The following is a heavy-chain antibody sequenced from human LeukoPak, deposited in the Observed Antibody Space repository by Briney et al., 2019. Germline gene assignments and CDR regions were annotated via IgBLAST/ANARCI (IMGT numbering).Heavy chain of an antibody. CDR3: ARRGIQLWSSRNPPTYYFDY. J-gene: IGHJ4*02. CDR1: GFTFSSYS. V-gene: IGHV3-48*01. Sequence: GGSLRLSCAASGFTFSSYSMNWVRQAPGKGLEWVSYISSSSSTIYYADSVKGRFTISRDNAKNSLYLQMNSLRAEDTAVYYCARRGIQLWSSRNPPTYYFDYWGQGTLVTVSS. CDR2: ISSSSSTI. D-gene: IGHD5-18*01.